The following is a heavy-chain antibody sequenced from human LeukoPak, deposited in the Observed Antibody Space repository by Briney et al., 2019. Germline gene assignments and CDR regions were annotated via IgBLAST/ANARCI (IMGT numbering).Heavy chain of an antibody. CDR2: IYYSGST. CDR1: VGPLSSHY. Sequence: PSETLSLPCTFSVGPLSSHYWSWIRQPPGKGLEWIGYIYYSGSTNYNPSLQSRVTISVDTAKSQFSLKLRSVTAADTAVYYCAREGKNWDGYWHYWGQGTLVTVSS. CDR3: AREGKNWDGYWHY. V-gene: IGHV4-59*11. J-gene: IGHJ4*02. D-gene: IGHD1-1*01.